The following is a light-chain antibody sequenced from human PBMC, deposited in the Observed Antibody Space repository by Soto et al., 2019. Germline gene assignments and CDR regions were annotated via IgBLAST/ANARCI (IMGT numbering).Light chain of an antibody. CDR3: QKYDRAPFT. CDR2: AAS. V-gene: IGKV1-27*01. J-gene: IGKJ3*01. Sequence: DIQMTQSPSSLSASVGDRVTITCRASQGISNYLAWYQQKPGKVPKLLIYAASTLQSGVPSRFSGSGSGTDFTLTINGLLPEDVATYYCQKYDRAPFTFGPGTKVDIK. CDR1: QGISNY.